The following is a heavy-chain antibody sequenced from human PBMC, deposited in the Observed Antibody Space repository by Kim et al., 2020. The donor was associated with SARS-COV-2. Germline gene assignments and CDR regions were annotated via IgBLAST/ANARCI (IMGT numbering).Heavy chain of an antibody. D-gene: IGHD1-26*01. CDR2: ISWNSGSI. CDR1: GFTFDDYA. J-gene: IGHJ3*02. V-gene: IGHV3-9*01. Sequence: GGSLRLSCAASGFTFDDYAMHWVRQAPGKGLEWVSGISWNSGSIGYADSVKGRFTISRDNAKNSLYLQMNSLRAEDTALYYCAKDTYSGSYLFSAFDIWGQGTMVTVSS. CDR3: AKDTYSGSYLFSAFDI.